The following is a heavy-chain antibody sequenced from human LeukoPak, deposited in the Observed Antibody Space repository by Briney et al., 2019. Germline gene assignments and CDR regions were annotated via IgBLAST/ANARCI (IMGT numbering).Heavy chain of an antibody. CDR3: ARGGRDDVNRSWYQSQSRTFDY. CDR1: GGSFSGYY. D-gene: IGHD6-13*01. CDR2: INHSGST. J-gene: IGHJ4*02. V-gene: IGHV4-34*01. Sequence: SPSETLSLTCAVYGGSFSGYYWSWIRQPPGKGLEWIGEINHSGSTNYNPSLKSRVSISVDTSKNQFSLKLRSVTAADTAVYYCARGGRDDVNRSWYQSQSRTFDYWGQGTLVTVSS.